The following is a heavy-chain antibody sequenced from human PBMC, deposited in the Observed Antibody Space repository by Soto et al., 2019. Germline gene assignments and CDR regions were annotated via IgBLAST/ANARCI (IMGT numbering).Heavy chain of an antibody. CDR1: GHPFLEFY. CDR2: INPNTGAT. CDR3: ARIPYYYDTGRTDYF. D-gene: IGHD3-22*01. V-gene: IGHV1-2*02. Sequence: QVQLVQSGAEVRKPGASVRVACSPSGHPFLEFYVHWVRQAPGKGLEGLGWINPNTGATNYAQKFEGMVTVTRDMSINTAYMELTRLTSDDTAVYYCARIPYYYDTGRTDYFWGPGNLVTVSS. J-gene: IGHJ4*02.